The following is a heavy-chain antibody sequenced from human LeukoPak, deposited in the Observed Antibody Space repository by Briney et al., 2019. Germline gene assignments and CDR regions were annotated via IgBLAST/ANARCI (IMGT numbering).Heavy chain of an antibody. D-gene: IGHD2-15*01. J-gene: IGHJ4*02. Sequence: GGSLRLSCAASGFTFSSYGMHWVRQAPGKGLEWLAVIWYDGSNEFYADSVKGRFTISRDNSRDTLYLQMNSLRAEDTAVYYCARDGCSGGSCLLYWGQGTLVTVSS. CDR1: GFTFSSYG. CDR2: IWYDGSNE. V-gene: IGHV3-33*01. CDR3: ARDGCSGGSCLLY.